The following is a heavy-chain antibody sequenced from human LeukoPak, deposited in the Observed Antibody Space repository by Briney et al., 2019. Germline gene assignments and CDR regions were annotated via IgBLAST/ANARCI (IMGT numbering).Heavy chain of an antibody. CDR1: GDSVSSNSAA. J-gene: IGHJ4*02. D-gene: IGHD6-13*01. V-gene: IGHV6-1*01. CDR2: TYYRSEWHN. Sequence: SRTLSLTCGISGDSVSSNSAAWNWIRQSPSRGLEWLGRTYYRSEWHNDYAVSVKSRITINPDTSKNQFSLQLNSVTPEDTAVYYCARDRGRGVSSSGYYFDYWGQGTLVTVSS. CDR3: ARDRGRGVSSSGYYFDY.